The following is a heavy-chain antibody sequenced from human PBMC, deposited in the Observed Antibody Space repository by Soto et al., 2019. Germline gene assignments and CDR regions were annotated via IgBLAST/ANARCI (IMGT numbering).Heavy chain of an antibody. V-gene: IGHV5-51*01. CDR1: GFTFTSYW. Sequence: LGESLKISCKGSGFTFTSYWIAWVRQMPGKGLEWMGIIYPRDSDSSYRPSFQGQVTISADKSINTAYLQWSSLKASDTAIYYCAKHEGYRSTTTSYNFDYWGQGSLVTVSS. D-gene: IGHD2-2*01. CDR2: IYPRDSDS. J-gene: IGHJ4*02. CDR3: AKHEGYRSTTTSYNFDY.